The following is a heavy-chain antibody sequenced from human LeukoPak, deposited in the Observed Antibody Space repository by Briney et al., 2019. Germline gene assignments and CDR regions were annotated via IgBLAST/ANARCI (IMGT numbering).Heavy chain of an antibody. CDR3: ASGLWESPFDY. J-gene: IGHJ4*02. CDR1: GFTFSNYA. Sequence: GGSLRLSCAASGFTFSNYAMSWVRQAPGKGLEWVSAISGSGDRIYYADSVKGRFTISRDNNKNTLYLQVNSLRAEDTAVYYCASGLWESPFDYWGQGTLVTVSS. D-gene: IGHD3-3*01. CDR2: ISGSGDRI. V-gene: IGHV3-23*01.